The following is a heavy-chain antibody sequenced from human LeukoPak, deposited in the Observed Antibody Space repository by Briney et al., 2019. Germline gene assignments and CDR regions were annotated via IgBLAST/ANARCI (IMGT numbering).Heavy chain of an antibody. V-gene: IGHV3-48*01. D-gene: IGHD1-26*01. CDR1: GFTFSSFA. Sequence: PGGSLRLSCAASGFTFSSFAMNWVRQAPGKRLEWVAYISGTSGSIYYADAVKGRSSIARDNAKNSLYLQMNSLRAEDTAVYYCARDEPGGRATTNDYWGQGTLVTVSS. CDR2: ISGTSGSI. J-gene: IGHJ4*02. CDR3: ARDEPGGRATTNDY.